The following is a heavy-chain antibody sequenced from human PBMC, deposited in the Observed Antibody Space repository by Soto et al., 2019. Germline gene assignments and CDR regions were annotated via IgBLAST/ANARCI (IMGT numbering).Heavy chain of an antibody. V-gene: IGHV4-39*01. D-gene: IGHD2-2*01. CDR2: IYYSGST. J-gene: IGHJ4*02. CDR3: ARHGDIVVVPAALPLFDY. CDR1: GASISSSSYY. Sequence: QLQLQESGPGLVKPSETLSLTCTVSGASISSSSYYWGWIRQPPGKGLEWIGSIYYSGSTYYNPSLKSRVTISVDTSKNQFSLKLSSVTAADTAVYYCARHGDIVVVPAALPLFDYWGQGTLVTVSS.